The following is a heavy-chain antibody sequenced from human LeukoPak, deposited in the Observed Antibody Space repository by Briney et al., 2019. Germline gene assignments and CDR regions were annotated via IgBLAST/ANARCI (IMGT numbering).Heavy chain of an antibody. V-gene: IGHV3-23*01. Sequence: GGSLRLSCAASGFTFSNYAMSWVRQAPGRGLEWVSAISGSSGLTYYADSVKGRFTISRDNSKNTLFLQMNGLRAEDTAVYYCARDYCSSTSCLFDYWGQGTLVTVSS. CDR3: ARDYCSSTSCLFDY. J-gene: IGHJ4*02. CDR1: GFTFSNYA. D-gene: IGHD2-2*01. CDR2: ISGSSGLT.